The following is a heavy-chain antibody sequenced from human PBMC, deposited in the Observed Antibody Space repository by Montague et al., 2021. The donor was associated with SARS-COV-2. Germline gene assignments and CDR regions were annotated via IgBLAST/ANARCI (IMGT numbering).Heavy chain of an antibody. J-gene: IGHJ4*02. V-gene: IGHV6-1*01. CDR2: TYFRTQWFH. D-gene: IGHD6-6*01. Sequence: CAISGDSVANNRPAWNWIRQSPSGEFQWLGRTYFRTQWFHHYAPXXECRITVNADASKNHFSLQLTSVTPEDSAKYFCVRSQYSNTRFFDYWGQGAQVTVSS. CDR3: VRSQYSNTRFFDY. CDR1: GDSVANNRPA.